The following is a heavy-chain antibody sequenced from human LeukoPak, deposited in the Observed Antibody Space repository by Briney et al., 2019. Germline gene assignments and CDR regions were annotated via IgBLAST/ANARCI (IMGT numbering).Heavy chain of an antibody. J-gene: IGHJ4*02. V-gene: IGHV1-18*01. CDR3: ARDRRRGGWYSQFDY. CDR1: GYTFSNSS. CDR2: ISGYNGNT. D-gene: IGHD6-19*01. Sequence: ASVKVSCKGTGYTFSNSSISWVRHWLRQPPEWMRWISGYNGNTNYAQKFQGRVTMTTDTSTSTVYMELMSLRSDDTAVYYCARDRRRGGWYSQFDYWGQGTLVTVSS.